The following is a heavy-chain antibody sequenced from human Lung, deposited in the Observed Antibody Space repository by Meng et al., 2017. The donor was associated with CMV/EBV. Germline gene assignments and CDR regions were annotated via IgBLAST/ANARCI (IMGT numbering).Heavy chain of an antibody. CDR3: TKARSNYDFWSGCEY. Sequence: SXAASGFTFTTYGMHWVRRAPGKGLEWVSLIRYDGSDKFYADSVRGRFTISRDNSKNTLYLQMSSLGADDTAMYYCTKARSNYDFWSGCEYWGQGTXVTVSS. CDR2: IRYDGSDK. D-gene: IGHD3-3*01. J-gene: IGHJ4*02. V-gene: IGHV3-33*03. CDR1: GFTFTTYG.